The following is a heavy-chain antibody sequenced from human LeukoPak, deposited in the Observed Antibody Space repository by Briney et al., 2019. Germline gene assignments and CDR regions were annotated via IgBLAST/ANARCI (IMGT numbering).Heavy chain of an antibody. CDR2: IKQDGSEK. J-gene: IGHJ5*02. Sequence: GGSLRLSCAASGFNFDHYWMTWVRQAPGKGLEWVANIKQDGSEKVYLDSMKGRFTISRDNSRDSLYLQMNSLRAEDTAVYYCAKTSGYRRFDPWGQGTLVTVSS. V-gene: IGHV3-7*05. D-gene: IGHD5-12*01. CDR3: AKTSGYRRFDP. CDR1: GFNFDHYW.